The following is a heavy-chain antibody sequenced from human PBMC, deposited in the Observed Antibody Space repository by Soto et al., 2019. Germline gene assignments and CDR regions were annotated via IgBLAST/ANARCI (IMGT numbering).Heavy chain of an antibody. CDR2: INHSGST. V-gene: IGHV4-34*01. CDR1: GGSFSGYY. Sequence: LSLTCAVYGGSFSGYYWSWIRQPPGKGLEWIGEINHSGSTNYNPSLKSRVTISVDTSKNQFPLKLSSVTAADTAVYYCARRGITGTAGSDYFDYWGQGTLVTVSS. CDR3: ARRGITGTAGSDYFDY. D-gene: IGHD1-20*01. J-gene: IGHJ4*02.